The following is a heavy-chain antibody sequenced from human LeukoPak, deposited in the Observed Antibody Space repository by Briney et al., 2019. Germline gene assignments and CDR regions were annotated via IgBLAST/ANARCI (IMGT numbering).Heavy chain of an antibody. V-gene: IGHV4-61*02. D-gene: IGHD3-22*01. CDR3: ARRGSGYYSEYFQH. Sequence: SETLSLTCTVSGGSISSGSYYWCWIRQPAGKGLEWIGRIYTSGSTNYNPSLKSRVTISVDTSKNQFSLKLSSVTAADTAVYYCARRGSGYYSEYFQHWGQGTLVTVSS. J-gene: IGHJ1*01. CDR2: IYTSGST. CDR1: GGSISSGSYY.